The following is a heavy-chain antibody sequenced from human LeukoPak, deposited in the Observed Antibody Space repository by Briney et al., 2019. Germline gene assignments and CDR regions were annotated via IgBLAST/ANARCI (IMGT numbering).Heavy chain of an antibody. D-gene: IGHD4-23*01. CDR3: ARGRWPPPLGYFQH. CDR1: GGSISSSSYY. CDR2: IYYSGST. J-gene: IGHJ1*01. V-gene: IGHV4-39*07. Sequence: SETLSLTCTVSGGSISSSSYYWGWIRQPPGKGLEWIGSIYYSGSTYYNPSLKSRVTISVDTSKNQFSLKLSSVTAADTAVYYCARGRWPPPLGYFQHWGQGTLVTVSS.